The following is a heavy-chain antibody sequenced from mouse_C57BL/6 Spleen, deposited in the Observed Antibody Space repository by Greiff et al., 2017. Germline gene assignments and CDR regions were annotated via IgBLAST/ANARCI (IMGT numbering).Heavy chain of an antibody. V-gene: IGHV1-59*01. CDR3: ARSGGLRRGDWYFDV. CDR1: GYTFTSYW. Sequence: VQLQQPGAELVRPGTSVKLSCKASGYTFTSYWMHWVKQRPGQGLEWIGVIDPSDSYTNYNQKFKGKATLTVDTSSSTAYMQLSSLTSEDSAVYYCARSGGLRRGDWYFDVWGTGTTVTVSS. CDR2: IDPSDSYT. D-gene: IGHD2-2*01. J-gene: IGHJ1*03.